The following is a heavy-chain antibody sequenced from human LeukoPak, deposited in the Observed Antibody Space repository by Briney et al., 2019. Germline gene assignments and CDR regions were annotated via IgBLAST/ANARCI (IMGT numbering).Heavy chain of an antibody. D-gene: IGHD6-19*01. V-gene: IGHV1-2*02. Sequence: EASVKVSCKASGYTFTGYYMHWVRQAPGQGLEWMGWINPNSGGTNYAQKFQGRVTMTRDTSISTAYMELSRLRSDDTAVYYCARDRGSSGWYGTYYYYYYMDVWGKGTTVTISS. CDR1: GYTFTGYY. CDR3: ARDRGSSGWYGTYYYYYYMDV. J-gene: IGHJ6*03. CDR2: INPNSGGT.